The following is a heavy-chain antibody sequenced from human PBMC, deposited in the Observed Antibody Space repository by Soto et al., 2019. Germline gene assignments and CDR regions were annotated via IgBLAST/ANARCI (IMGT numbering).Heavy chain of an antibody. J-gene: IGHJ6*03. Sequence: GGSLRLSCAASGFTFSSYAMSWVRQAPGKGLEWVSAISGSGGSTYYADSVKGRFTISRDNSKNTLYLQMNSLRAEDTAVYYCAKDLGSSWAPIYYYYYMDVWGKGTTVTVSS. D-gene: IGHD6-13*01. CDR1: GFTFSSYA. CDR3: AKDLGSSWAPIYYYYYMDV. CDR2: ISGSGGST. V-gene: IGHV3-23*01.